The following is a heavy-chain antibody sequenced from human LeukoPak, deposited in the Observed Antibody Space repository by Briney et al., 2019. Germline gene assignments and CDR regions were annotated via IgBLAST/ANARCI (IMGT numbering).Heavy chain of an antibody. J-gene: IGHJ4*02. CDR3: ARDPASYGPL. D-gene: IGHD3-10*01. CDR1: RFTFNTYD. V-gene: IGHV3-30*03. CDR2: IAYDGKTT. Sequence: GMSLSLSCAASRFTFNTYDTHWLRQAPGQGLEWVAVIAYDGKTTYYADSVKGRFTISRDNSKNTLYLQMNSLRADDTAVYYCARDPASYGPLWGEGTLVTVSS.